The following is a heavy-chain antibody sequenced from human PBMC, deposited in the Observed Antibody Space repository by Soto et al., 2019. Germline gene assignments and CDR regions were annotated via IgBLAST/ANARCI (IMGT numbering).Heavy chain of an antibody. CDR3: AKSVVDPRWVVRLYYFDY. CDR2: ISDDATVT. J-gene: IGHJ4*02. CDR1: GLRFSNYG. Sequence: EVQLLESGGGLIQPGGSLRLSCAASGLRFSNYGMSWVRLAPGKGLEWVSGISDDATVTDYIDSVRGRFTISRDNTKSMLFLQMDSLRTEDTAVYFCAKSVVDPRWVVRLYYFDYWGQGIQVTVSS. V-gene: IGHV3-23*01. D-gene: IGHD3-10*01.